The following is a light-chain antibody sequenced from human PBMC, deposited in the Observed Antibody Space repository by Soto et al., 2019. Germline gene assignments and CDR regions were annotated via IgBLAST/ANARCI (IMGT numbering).Light chain of an antibody. V-gene: IGKV3-20*01. Sequence: EIVLTQSPGTLSLSPGETATLSCRASQGVPSGFLAWYKQTPGQAPRLLNYSASSRAAGIPDRFSGSGSGADFTLIIRRLEPEDFAVYYCQQHGSATPTLGEGTKREL. J-gene: IGKJ2*01. CDR1: QGVPSGF. CDR3: QQHGSATPT. CDR2: SAS.